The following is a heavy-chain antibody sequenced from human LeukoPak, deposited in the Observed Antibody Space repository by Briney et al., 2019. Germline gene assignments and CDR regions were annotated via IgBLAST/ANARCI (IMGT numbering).Heavy chain of an antibody. J-gene: IGHJ4*02. CDR2: IKQDGSEK. CDR3: ARDVVYYDSSGYYYPFWNY. Sequence: PGGSLRLSCAASGFTFSSYWMSWVRQAPGKGLEWVANIKQDGSEKYYVDSVKGRFTISRDNAKNSLYLQMNSLRAEDTAVCYCARDVVYYDSSGYYYPFWNYWGQGTLVTVSS. CDR1: GFTFSSYW. V-gene: IGHV3-7*01. D-gene: IGHD3-22*01.